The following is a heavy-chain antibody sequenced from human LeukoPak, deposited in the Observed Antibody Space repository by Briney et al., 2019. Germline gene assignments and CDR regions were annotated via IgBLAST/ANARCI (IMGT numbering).Heavy chain of an antibody. V-gene: IGHV3-23*05. D-gene: IGHD2-15*01. CDR2: IKRDGSNT. CDR1: GFAFSEHS. J-gene: IGHJ5*02. Sequence: GGSLRLSCEASGFAFSEHSMSWVRQAPGKGLEWVSTIKRDGSNTYYTDSVEGRFTISRDNSKNTLYLEMNTLRAEDTAVYYCAKGGYASCFDPWGQGTQVTVSS. CDR3: AKGGYASCFDP.